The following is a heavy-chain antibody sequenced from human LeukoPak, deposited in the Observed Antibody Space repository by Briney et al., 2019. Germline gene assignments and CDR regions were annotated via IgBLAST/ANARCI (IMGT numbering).Heavy chain of an antibody. Sequence: GGSLRLSCAASGFTFSSYAMSWVRQAPGKGLEWVSAISGSGGSTYYADSVKGRFTISRDNSKNTLYLQMNSLRAEDTAVYYCAKDRSPWLQLFSNGETDYWGQGTLVTVSS. V-gene: IGHV3-23*01. CDR2: ISGSGGST. CDR3: AKDRSPWLQLFSNGETDY. D-gene: IGHD5-24*01. CDR1: GFTFSSYA. J-gene: IGHJ4*02.